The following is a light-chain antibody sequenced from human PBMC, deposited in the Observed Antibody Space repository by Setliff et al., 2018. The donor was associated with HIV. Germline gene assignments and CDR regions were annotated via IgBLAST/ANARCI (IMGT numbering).Light chain of an antibody. CDR2: DVS. CDR1: SSDIGSYYY. CDR3: SSYSSNSTPYV. Sequence: QSALAQPASVSGSPGQSVTISCTGTSSDIGSYYYVSWYQQHPGKAPKLVIYDVSNRPSGVSDRFSGSRSGNTASLTISGLQAEDEADYYCSSYSSNSTPYVLGSGTKVTVL. V-gene: IGLV2-14*03. J-gene: IGLJ1*01.